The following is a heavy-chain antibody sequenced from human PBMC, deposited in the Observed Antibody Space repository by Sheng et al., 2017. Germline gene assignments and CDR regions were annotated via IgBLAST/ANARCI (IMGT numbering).Heavy chain of an antibody. CDR2: IRSKAYGGTT. CDR1: GFTFGDYA. Sequence: EVQLVESGGGLVQPGRSLRLSCTASGFTFGDYAMSWVRQAPGKGLEWVGFIRSKAYGGTTEYAASVKGRFTISRDDSKSIAYLQMNSLKTEDTAVYYCTCSWELLLRFDYWGQGTLVTVSS. CDR3: TCSWELLLRFDY. J-gene: IGHJ4*02. V-gene: IGHV3-49*04. D-gene: IGHD1-26*01.